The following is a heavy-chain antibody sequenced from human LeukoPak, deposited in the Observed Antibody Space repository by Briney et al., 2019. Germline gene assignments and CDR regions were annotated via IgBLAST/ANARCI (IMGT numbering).Heavy chain of an antibody. V-gene: IGHV1-8*03. CDR1: GYTFTSYD. Sequence: GASVKVSCKASGYTFTSYDINWVRQATGQGLEWMGWMNPNSGNTGYAQKFQGRVTITRNTSISTAYMELSSLRSEDTAVYYCARGRSYYYYMDDWCKQATITVSS. J-gene: IGHJ6*03. CDR3: ARGRSYYYYMDD. D-gene: IGHD2-15*01. CDR2: MNPNSGNT.